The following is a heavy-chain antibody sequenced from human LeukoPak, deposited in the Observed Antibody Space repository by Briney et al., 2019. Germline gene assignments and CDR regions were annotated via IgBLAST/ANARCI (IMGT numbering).Heavy chain of an antibody. CDR1: GFTFSNAW. D-gene: IGHD2-2*01. Sequence: GGSLRLSCAASGFTFSNAWMSWVRQGPGKGLEWVGRIKSKTDGGTTDYAAPVKGRFTISRDDSKNTLYLQMNSLKTEDTAVYYCTTKPCSSTSCYYYYGMDVWGKGTTVTVSS. CDR2: IKSKTDGGTT. V-gene: IGHV3-15*01. CDR3: TTKPCSSTSCYYYYGMDV. J-gene: IGHJ6*04.